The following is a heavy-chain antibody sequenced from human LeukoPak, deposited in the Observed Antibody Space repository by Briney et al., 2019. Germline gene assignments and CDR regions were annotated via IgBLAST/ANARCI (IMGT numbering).Heavy chain of an antibody. CDR3: ARRPPSAVAGKVFDY. V-gene: IGHV4-39*01. J-gene: IGHJ4*02. Sequence: SETLSLTCTVSGGSISSSSYFWGWIRQPPGKGLEWIGRIYYSGSTYYNPSLKSRVTISVDTSKNQFSLKLNSVTAADTAVYYCARRPPSAVAGKVFDYWGQGTLVTVSS. D-gene: IGHD6-19*01. CDR2: IYYSGST. CDR1: GGSISSSSYF.